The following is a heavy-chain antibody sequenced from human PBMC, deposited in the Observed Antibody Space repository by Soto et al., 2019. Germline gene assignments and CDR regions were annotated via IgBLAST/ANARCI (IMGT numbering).Heavy chain of an antibody. Sequence: EVQLLESGGGLVQPGGSLRLSCAASGFTFSSYAMSWVRQAPGKGLEWVSAISGSGGSTYYADSVKGRFTISRDNSKNTLYLQMNSLRAEDTAVYYCAKDILILMVYATYFDYWGQGTLVTVSS. CDR3: AKDILILMVYATYFDY. V-gene: IGHV3-23*01. CDR1: GFTFSSYA. D-gene: IGHD2-8*01. CDR2: ISGSGGST. J-gene: IGHJ4*02.